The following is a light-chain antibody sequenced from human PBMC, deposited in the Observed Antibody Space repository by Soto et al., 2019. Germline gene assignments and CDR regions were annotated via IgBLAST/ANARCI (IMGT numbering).Light chain of an antibody. CDR3: QQYNNWPPWT. CDR2: GAS. J-gene: IGKJ1*01. Sequence: EVVMTQSPATLSVSPGERATFSCRASESVGSNLAWYQQKPGQAPGLLIYGASTRATGIPARFSGSGSGTEFTLTISSLQSEDFAVYYCQQYNNWPPWTFGHGTKVDIK. CDR1: ESVGSN. V-gene: IGKV3-15*01.